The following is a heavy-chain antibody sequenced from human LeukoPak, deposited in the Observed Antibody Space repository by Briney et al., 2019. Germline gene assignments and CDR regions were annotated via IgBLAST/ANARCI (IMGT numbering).Heavy chain of an antibody. Sequence: GESLKISCWGSGYSFTTYWIGWVRQMPGKGLEWMGIIYPGDSGSRYSPSFQGQVTISADKSISTAYLQWSSLKASDTAMYYCARLTGISFSLGAFDIWGQGTTVTVSS. V-gene: IGHV5-51*01. CDR3: ARLTGISFSLGAFDI. J-gene: IGHJ3*02. CDR2: IYPGDSGS. D-gene: IGHD6-13*01. CDR1: GYSFTTYW.